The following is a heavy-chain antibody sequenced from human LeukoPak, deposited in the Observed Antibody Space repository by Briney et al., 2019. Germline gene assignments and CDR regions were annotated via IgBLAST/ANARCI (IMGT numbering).Heavy chain of an antibody. CDR2: IKQDGSEK. Sequence: GGSLRLSCAASGFTFSSYWMSWVRQAPGKGLEWVAYIKQDGSEKYYVDSLKGRFSISRDNAKNSLYLQMNSLRAEDTAVYYCVRVPDYGDYAETRGIYWGQGTLVTVSS. V-gene: IGHV3-7*03. J-gene: IGHJ4*02. CDR3: VRVPDYGDYAETRGIY. D-gene: IGHD4-17*01. CDR1: GFTFSSYW.